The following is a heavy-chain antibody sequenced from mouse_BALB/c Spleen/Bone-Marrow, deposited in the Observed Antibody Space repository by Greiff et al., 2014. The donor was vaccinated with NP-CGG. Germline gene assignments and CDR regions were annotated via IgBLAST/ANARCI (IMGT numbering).Heavy chain of an antibody. J-gene: IGHJ3*01. CDR1: GYSFTNYW. V-gene: IGHV1-7*01. D-gene: IGHD2-1*01. Sequence: QVQLQQSGAELAKPGASVKMSCKASGYSFTNYWMHWVQQTPGQGLEWIGYISPSTGYSDYNQKFKDKATLTADKYSNIPYMQMSSLTSEESAVYYCARDGNYPFFAYWGQGTLVTVSA. CDR3: ARDGNYPFFAY. CDR2: ISPSTGYS.